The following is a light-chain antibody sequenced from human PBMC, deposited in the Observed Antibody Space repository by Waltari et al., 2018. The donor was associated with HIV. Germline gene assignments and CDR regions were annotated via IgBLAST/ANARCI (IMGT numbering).Light chain of an antibody. CDR2: GAA. Sequence: EIMMTQSPATLSVSPGERVTLSCRASQSVSSNLAWYQQKPGQAPRLLIFGAANRATGIPARFSGSGSGTEFTLTISSLQSEDFAVYSCQQYNNWPGTFGPGTKLESK. CDR1: QSVSSN. V-gene: IGKV3-15*01. J-gene: IGKJ2*01. CDR3: QQYNNWPGT.